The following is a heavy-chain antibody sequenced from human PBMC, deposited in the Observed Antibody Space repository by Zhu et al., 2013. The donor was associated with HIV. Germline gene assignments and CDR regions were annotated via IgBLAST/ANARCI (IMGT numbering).Heavy chain of an antibody. J-gene: IGHJ4*02. CDR2: IIPLFGST. Sequence: QVQLVQSGAEVKVPGSSVKVSCMASGGHFNSHSFAWVRLAPGEGLQWMGRIIPLFGSTSYAQPFQGRVTFTADRVTNTAYMELSHVQSEDTAVYYCAKVAGAYIVGKFYFQSWGQGTLVSVSS. V-gene: IGHV1-69*06. D-gene: IGHD1-26*01. CDR3: AKVAGAYIVGKFYFQS. CDR1: GGHFNSHS.